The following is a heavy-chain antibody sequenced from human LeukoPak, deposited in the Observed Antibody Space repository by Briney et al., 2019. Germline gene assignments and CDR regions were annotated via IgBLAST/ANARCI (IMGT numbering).Heavy chain of an antibody. J-gene: IGHJ4*02. CDR1: EYTFTSYY. CDR3: ALILEWPKSFDY. Sequence: ASVKVSCKASEYTFTSYYMHWVRQAPGQGLEWMGIINPSGGSTSYAQKFQGRVTMTRDTSTSTVYMELSSLRSEDTAVYYCALILEWPKSFDYWGQGTLVTVSS. CDR2: INPSGGST. V-gene: IGHV1-46*01. D-gene: IGHD3-3*01.